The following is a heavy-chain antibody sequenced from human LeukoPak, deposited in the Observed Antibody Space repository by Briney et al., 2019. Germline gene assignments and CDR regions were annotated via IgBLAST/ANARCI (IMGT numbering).Heavy chain of an antibody. D-gene: IGHD6-25*01. CDR2: INAGNGNT. V-gene: IGHV1-3*01. CDR1: GYTFTSYV. Sequence: ASVKVSCKASGYTFTSYVMHWVRQAPGQRLEWMGWINAGNGNTKYSQKFQGRVTITRDTSASTAYMELSSLRSEDTAMYYCARGYTSDYYGLDVWGQGTTATVSS. CDR3: ARGYTSDYYGLDV. J-gene: IGHJ6*02.